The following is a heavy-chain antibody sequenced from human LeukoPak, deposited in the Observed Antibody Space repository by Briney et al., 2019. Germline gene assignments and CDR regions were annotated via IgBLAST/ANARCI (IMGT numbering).Heavy chain of an antibody. CDR3: ARGPKWTGSYYYFDY. J-gene: IGHJ4*02. V-gene: IGHV1-8*01. D-gene: IGHD1-26*01. CDR1: GYTFPSYD. CDR2: MNPNSGNT. Sequence: ASVKVSCKTSGYTFPSYDINWVRQATGQGLEWMGWMNPNSGNTGYTQKFQGRVIITRNTSITTAYMELSSLRSEDTAVYYCARGPKWTGSYYYFDYWGQGTLVTVSS.